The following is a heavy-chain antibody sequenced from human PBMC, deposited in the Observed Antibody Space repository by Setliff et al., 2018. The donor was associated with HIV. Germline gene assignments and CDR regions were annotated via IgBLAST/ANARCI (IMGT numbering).Heavy chain of an antibody. J-gene: IGHJ3*02. CDR3: ARVFHSLPTGLNDPFDM. CDR1: GYTFTGYY. CDR2: LNPKTGGT. D-gene: IGHD4-17*01. V-gene: IGHV1-2*02. Sequence: ASVKVSCKASGYTFTGYYMHWVRQAPGQGLEWMGWLNPKTGGTNFAQEFQGRVTMTGDTSISTAYMELSRLTSDDTAVYYCARVFHSLPTGLNDPFDMWGQGTLVTVSS.